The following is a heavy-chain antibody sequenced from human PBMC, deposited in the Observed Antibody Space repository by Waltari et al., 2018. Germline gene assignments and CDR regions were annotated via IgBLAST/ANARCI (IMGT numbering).Heavy chain of an antibody. CDR1: GFTFSSYW. D-gene: IGHD3-10*01. CDR3: ARGVTGVPGRV. J-gene: IGHJ4*02. CDR2: IKQDGSEK. V-gene: IGHV3-7*01. Sequence: EVQLVESGGGLVQPGGSLRLSCAASGFTFSSYWMSLVRPAPGKGLEWVANIKQDGSEKYYVDSVKGRFTISRDNAKNSLYLQMNSLRAEDTAVYYCARGVTGVPGRVWDQGTLVTVSS.